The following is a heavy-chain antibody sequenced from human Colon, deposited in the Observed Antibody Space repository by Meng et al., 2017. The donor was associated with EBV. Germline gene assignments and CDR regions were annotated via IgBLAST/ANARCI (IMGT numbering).Heavy chain of an antibody. D-gene: IGHD6-19*01. CDR3: ARVSSGWDYFDY. J-gene: IGHJ4*02. Sequence: GQLPEPGPGLVKPSPTLSLTCTVSGGSVSSGGYYWTWIRQHPGKGLEWFGHIYYSGSTFYNPSLKRRVIISIDTSKNQFSLNLRSVTAADTAVYYCARVSSGWDYFDYWGQGTLVTVSS. CDR1: GGSVSSGGYY. CDR2: IYYSGST. V-gene: IGHV4-31*03.